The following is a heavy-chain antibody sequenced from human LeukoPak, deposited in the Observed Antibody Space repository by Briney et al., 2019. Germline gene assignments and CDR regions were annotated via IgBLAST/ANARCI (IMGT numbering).Heavy chain of an antibody. CDR2: INPSSGGT. D-gene: IGHD3-22*01. CDR1: GYTFTGYY. Sequence: ASVKVSCKASGYTFTGYYVHWVRQAPGQGLEWMGWINPSSGGTKYAQKFQGRVTMTGDTSISTAYMELSRLSFDDTAVYFCAGRPNTSVVAIFDYWGQGTLVTISS. J-gene: IGHJ4*02. CDR3: AGRPNTSVVAIFDY. V-gene: IGHV1-2*02.